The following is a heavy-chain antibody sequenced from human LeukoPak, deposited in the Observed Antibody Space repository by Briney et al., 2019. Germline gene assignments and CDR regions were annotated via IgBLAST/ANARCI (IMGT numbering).Heavy chain of an antibody. D-gene: IGHD3-3*01. J-gene: IGHJ6*02. CDR1: GFTFSSYG. CDR3: AREGSADFWSGWDYYYGMDV. Sequence: GGSLRLSCAASGFTFSSYGMHWVRQAPGKGLEWVAVIWYDGSNKYYADSVKGRFTISRDNSKNTLYLQMNSLRAEDTAVYYCAREGSADFWSGWDYYYGMDVWGQETTVTVSS. V-gene: IGHV3-33*01. CDR2: IWYDGSNK.